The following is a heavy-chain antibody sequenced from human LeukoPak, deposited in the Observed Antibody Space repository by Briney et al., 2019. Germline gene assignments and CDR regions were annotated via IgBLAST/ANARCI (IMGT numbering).Heavy chain of an antibody. CDR1: GFTFGGSG. J-gene: IGHJ4*02. CDR2: ISSSGSTI. CDR3: ARYHQLRDTAMVMAYFDY. V-gene: IGHV3-48*04. D-gene: IGHD5-18*01. Sequence: GGSLRLSCAASGFTFGGSGMHWVRQAPGKGLEWVSYISSSGSTIYYADSVKGRFTISRDNAKNSLYLQMNSLRAEDTAVYYCARYHQLRDTAMVMAYFDYWGQGTLVTVSS.